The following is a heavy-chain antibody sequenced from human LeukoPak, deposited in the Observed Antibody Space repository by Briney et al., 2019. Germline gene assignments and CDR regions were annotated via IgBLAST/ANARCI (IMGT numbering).Heavy chain of an antibody. CDR3: ARARKTDSSSWYGY. D-gene: IGHD6-13*01. J-gene: IGHJ4*02. CDR2: MNPNSGNT. V-gene: IGHV1-8*01. CDR1: GYTFTSYD. Sequence: ASVKVSCKASGYTFTSYDINWVRQATGQGLEWMGWMNPNSGNTGYAQKFQGRVTMTRNTSISTAYMELSSLRSEDTAVYYCARARKTDSSSWYGYWGQGTVVTVSS.